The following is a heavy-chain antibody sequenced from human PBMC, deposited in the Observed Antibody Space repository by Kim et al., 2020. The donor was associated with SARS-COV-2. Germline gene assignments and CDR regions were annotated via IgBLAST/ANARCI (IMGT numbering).Heavy chain of an antibody. CDR1: GFTVSSNY. Sequence: GGSLRLSCAASGFTVSSNYMSWVRQAPGKGLEWVSVIYSGGNTYYADSVKGRFTISRDNSKNTLFLQMKSLRAEDTAVYFCARSVVLHSTAWYYFDYWG. CDR3: ARSVVLHSTAWYYFDY. CDR2: IYSGGNT. V-gene: IGHV3-53*01. J-gene: IGHJ4*01. D-gene: IGHD6-19*01.